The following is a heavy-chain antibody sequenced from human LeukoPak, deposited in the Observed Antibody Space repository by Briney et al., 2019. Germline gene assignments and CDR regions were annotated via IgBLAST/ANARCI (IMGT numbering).Heavy chain of an antibody. CDR1: GGSISSYY. D-gene: IGHD3-22*01. V-gene: IGHV4-59*01. J-gene: IGHJ4*02. CDR2: IYYSGST. Sequence: ETLSLTCTVSGGSISSYYWSWIRQPPGKGLEWIGYIYYSGSTNYNPSLKSRVTISVDTSKNQFSLKLSSVTAADTAVYYCARSYYYDGSGYYYYFDYWGQGTLVTVSS. CDR3: ARSYYYDGSGYYYYFDY.